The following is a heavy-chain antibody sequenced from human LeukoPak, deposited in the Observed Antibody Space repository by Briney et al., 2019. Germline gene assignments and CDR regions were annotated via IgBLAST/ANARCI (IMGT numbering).Heavy chain of an antibody. D-gene: IGHD6-25*01. CDR3: ARDGSGFYYYYYMDV. V-gene: IGHV3-21*01. CDR2: ISTVSTYT. Sequence: PGGSLRLSCAASGFTFTDYSMTWVRQAPGKGREWVSSISTVSTYTFYSDSVKGRFTISRDNRKNTLYLQMSSLSAEDTAVYYCARDGSGFYYYYYMDVWGRGTAVTVSS. J-gene: IGHJ6*03. CDR1: GFTFTDYS.